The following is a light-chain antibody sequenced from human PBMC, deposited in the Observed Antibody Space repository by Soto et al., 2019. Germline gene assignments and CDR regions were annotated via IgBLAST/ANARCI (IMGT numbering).Light chain of an antibody. Sequence: IQLTQSPSSLSASVGDRVAITCRASQDIDNYLAWYQQKPGKDPKLLISVASTLQRGVPSRFNGSGSGSDFTLSISSLQPNDFATYYRQQLSHYPTTFGQGTRLEIQ. CDR2: VAS. CDR3: QQLSHYPTT. J-gene: IGKJ5*01. CDR1: QDIDNY. V-gene: IGKV1-9*01.